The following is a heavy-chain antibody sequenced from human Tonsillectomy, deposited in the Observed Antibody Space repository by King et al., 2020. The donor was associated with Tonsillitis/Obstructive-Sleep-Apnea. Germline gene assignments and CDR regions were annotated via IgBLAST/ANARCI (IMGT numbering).Heavy chain of an antibody. J-gene: IGHJ6*04. V-gene: IGHV3-33*01. CDR2: IWYDGSNN. Sequence: VQLVESGGGVVQPGRSLILSCAASGFTFSSYGMHWVRQAPGKGLEWVAVIWYDGSNNYYADSVKGRFTISRDNSKNTLYLQMNSLRAEDTAVYYCARDRSDYGGGLDVWGKGTTVTVSS. CDR3: ARDRSDYGGGLDV. CDR1: GFTFSSYG. D-gene: IGHD4-23*01.